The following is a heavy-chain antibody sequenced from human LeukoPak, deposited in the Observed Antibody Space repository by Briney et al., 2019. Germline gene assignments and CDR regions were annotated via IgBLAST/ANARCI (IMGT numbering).Heavy chain of an antibody. D-gene: IGHD5-18*01. CDR1: EFTFSSYA. J-gene: IGHJ4*02. Sequence: GGSLRLSCAASEFTFSSYAMSWVRQAPGKGLEWVSAISGSGGSTYYADSVKGRFTISRDNSKNTLYLQMNSLRAEDTAVYYCAKIGTVQLWLHYFDYWGQGTLVTVSS. CDR3: AKIGTVQLWLHYFDY. V-gene: IGHV3-23*01. CDR2: ISGSGGST.